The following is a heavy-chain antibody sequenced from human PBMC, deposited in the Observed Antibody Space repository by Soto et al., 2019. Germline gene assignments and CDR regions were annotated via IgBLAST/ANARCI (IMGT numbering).Heavy chain of an antibody. J-gene: IGHJ4*02. D-gene: IGHD6-19*01. V-gene: IGHV4-59*01. CDR2: VYDTGRT. Sequence: PSETLSLTCSVSGGSIIGSYWIYIRHPPEKGLECLGDVYDTGRTNYTPSLRSRVSISVDTSKNEFSLRLSSVAAADPAVYFCARSVAVPGAHIHFWGQGTQVTVSS. CDR1: GGSIIGSY. CDR3: ARSVAVPGAHIHF.